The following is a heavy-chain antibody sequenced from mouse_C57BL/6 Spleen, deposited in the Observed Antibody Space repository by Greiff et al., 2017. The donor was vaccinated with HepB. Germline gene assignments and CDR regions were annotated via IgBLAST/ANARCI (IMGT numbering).Heavy chain of an antibody. D-gene: IGHD2-4*01. CDR2: IRNKANNHAT. CDR1: GFTFSDAW. J-gene: IGHJ4*01. V-gene: IGHV6-6*01. CDR3: TRRLYDYGGGYAMDY. Sequence: EVKLVESGGGLVQPGGSMKLSCAASGFTFSDAWMDWVRQSPEKGLEWVAEIRNKANNHATYYAESVKGRFTISRDDSKSSVYLQMNSLRAEDTGIYYCTRRLYDYGGGYAMDYWGQGTSVTVSS.